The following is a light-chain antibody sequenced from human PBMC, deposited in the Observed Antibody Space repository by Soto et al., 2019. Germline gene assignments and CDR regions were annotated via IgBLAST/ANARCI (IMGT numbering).Light chain of an antibody. CDR3: ISYTINDPL. J-gene: IGLJ2*01. Sequence: QSALTQPASVSGSPGQSITISCTGISGDVGDYSYVSWYQQHPGKAPKLMIFDVSDRHSGVSHRFSGSKSGNTASLTISGLQAEDEADYYCISYTINDPLFGGGTKLTVL. V-gene: IGLV2-14*03. CDR1: SGDVGDYSY. CDR2: DVS.